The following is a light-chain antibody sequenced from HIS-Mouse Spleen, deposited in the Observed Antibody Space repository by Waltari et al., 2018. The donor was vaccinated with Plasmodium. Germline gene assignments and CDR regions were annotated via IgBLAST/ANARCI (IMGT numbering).Light chain of an antibody. CDR3: CSYAGSYTFDV. CDR1: SSDVGGYTY. CDR2: DVS. J-gene: IGLJ1*01. Sequence: QSALTHPRPVSGSPGQPVTISCTGPSSDVGGYTYVPWYQQHPGKAPKRMIYDVSKRPSGVPDRFSGSKSGNTASLTISGLQAEDEADYYCCSYAGSYTFDVFGTGTKVTVL. V-gene: IGLV2-11*01.